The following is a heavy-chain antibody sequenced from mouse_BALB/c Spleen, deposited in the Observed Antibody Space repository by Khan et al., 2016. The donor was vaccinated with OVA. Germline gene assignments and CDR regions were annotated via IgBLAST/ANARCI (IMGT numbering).Heavy chain of an antibody. CDR3: ERDGAYHRNDGWFAY. D-gene: IGHD2-14*01. V-gene: IGHV1-4*01. Sequence: QVQLKQSGAELARPGASVKMSCKASGYTFTSYTIHWIKVRPGQGLEWIGFINPSNGYTNYNQKFKDKATLTADKSSTTVHMQLSSLTSDDSAVYNCERDGAYHRNDGWFAYWGQGTLVTVSA. J-gene: IGHJ3*01. CDR1: GYTFTSYT. CDR2: INPSNGYT.